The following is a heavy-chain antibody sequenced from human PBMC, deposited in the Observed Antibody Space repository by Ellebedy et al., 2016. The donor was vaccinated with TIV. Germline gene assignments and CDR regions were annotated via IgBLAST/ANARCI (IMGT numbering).Heavy chain of an antibody. V-gene: IGHV1-69*04. D-gene: IGHD4-17*01. Sequence: AASVKVSCKASRGSFNSSAINWVRQAPGQGLEWMGRIIPILGIAIYARNFQGRVTITADKATSTAYMDLSSLRSEDTAVYYCAPTPYGDFGYSYDGMDVWGQGTTVTVSS. CDR2: IIPILGIA. CDR3: APTPYGDFGYSYDGMDV. CDR1: RGSFNSSA. J-gene: IGHJ6*02.